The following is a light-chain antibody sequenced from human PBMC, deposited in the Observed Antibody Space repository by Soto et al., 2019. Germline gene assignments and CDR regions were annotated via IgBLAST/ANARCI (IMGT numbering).Light chain of an antibody. CDR2: DVS. J-gene: IGLJ1*01. V-gene: IGLV2-14*01. Sequence: QSALTQPASVSGSPGQSITISCTGTSGDVGAYNYVSWYQQHPGKAPRLMIYDVSNRPSGASNRFSGSKSGNTASLTISGLQAEDEADYYCSSFTTTYSYVFGTGTKLTVL. CDR3: SSFTTTYSYV. CDR1: SGDVGAYNY.